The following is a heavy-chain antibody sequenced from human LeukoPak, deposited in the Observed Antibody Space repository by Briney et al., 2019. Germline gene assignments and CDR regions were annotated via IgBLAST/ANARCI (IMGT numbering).Heavy chain of an antibody. CDR2: IIPIFGTA. CDR1: GGTFSSYA. CDR3: ARDTGPYSGSYYEDFDY. J-gene: IGHJ4*02. Sequence: SVKVSCKASGGTFSSYAISRVRQAPGQGLEWMGGIIPIFGTANYAQKFQGRVTITADESTSTAYMELSSLRSEDTAVYYCARDTGPYSGSYYEDFDYWGQGTLVTVSS. D-gene: IGHD1-26*01. V-gene: IGHV1-69*01.